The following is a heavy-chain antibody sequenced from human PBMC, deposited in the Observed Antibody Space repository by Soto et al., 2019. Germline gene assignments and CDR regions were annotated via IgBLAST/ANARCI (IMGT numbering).Heavy chain of an antibody. J-gene: IGHJ4*02. V-gene: IGHV3-30*18. CDR2: ISYDGSNK. Sequence: GGSLRLSCSASGFTFSSYGMHWVRQAPGKGLEWVAVISYDGSNKYYADSVKGRFTISRDNSKNTLYLQMNSLRAEDTAVYYGAKVDYSRSYFDYWGQGTLVTVSS. D-gene: IGHD1-26*01. CDR3: AKVDYSRSYFDY. CDR1: GFTFSSYG.